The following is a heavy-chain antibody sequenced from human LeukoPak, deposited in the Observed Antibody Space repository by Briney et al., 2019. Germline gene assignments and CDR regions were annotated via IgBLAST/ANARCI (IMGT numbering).Heavy chain of an antibody. J-gene: IGHJ4*02. V-gene: IGHV3-53*01. CDR1: GFTVSSNY. CDR2: IYSGGST. Sequence: GGSLRLSCAASGFTVSSNYMSWVRQAPGKGLEWVSVIYSGGSTYYADSVKGRFTISGDNSKNTLYLQMNSLRAEDTAVYYCARGPFSGSYRKRGANYFDYWGQGTLVTVSS. CDR3: ARGPFSGSYRKRGANYFDY. D-gene: IGHD1-26*01.